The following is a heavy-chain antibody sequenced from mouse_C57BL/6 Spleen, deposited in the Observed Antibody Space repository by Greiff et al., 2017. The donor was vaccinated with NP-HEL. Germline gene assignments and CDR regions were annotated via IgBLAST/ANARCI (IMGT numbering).Heavy chain of an antibody. D-gene: IGHD2-3*01. J-gene: IGHJ2*01. CDR2: IYPGSGNT. CDR1: GYSFTSYY. V-gene: IGHV1-66*01. Sequence: QVQLKESGPELVKPGASVKISCKASGYSFTSYYIHWVKQRPGQGLEWIGWIYPGSGNTKYNEKFKGKATLTADTSSSTAYMQLSSLTSEDSAVYYCAREGWFLFDYWGQGTTLTVSS. CDR3: AREGWFLFDY.